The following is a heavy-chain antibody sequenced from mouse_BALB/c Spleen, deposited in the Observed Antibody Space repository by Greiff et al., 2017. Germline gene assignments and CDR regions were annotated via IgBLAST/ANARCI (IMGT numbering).Heavy chain of an antibody. CDR3: ARDLLAPSYYYGRSDY. D-gene: IGHD1-1*01. CDR2: ISSGGSYT. V-gene: IGHV5-6*01. J-gene: IGHJ2*01. Sequence: EVQRVESGGDLVKPGGSLKLSCAASGFTFSSYGMSWVRQTPDKRLAWVATISSGGSYTYYPDSVKGRFTISRDNAKNTLYLQMSSLKSEDTAMFYCARDLLAPSYYYGRSDYWGQGTTLTVSS. CDR1: GFTFSSYG.